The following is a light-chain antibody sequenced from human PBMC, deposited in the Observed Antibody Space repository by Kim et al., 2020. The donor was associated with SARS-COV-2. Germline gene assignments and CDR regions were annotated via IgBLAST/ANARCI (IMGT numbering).Light chain of an antibody. CDR3: SSYTRDNTLV. V-gene: IGLV2-14*03. CDR2: SVT. CDR1: NSDIGTYSY. Sequence: QSALTQPASVSGSPGQSITVSCTGTNSDIGTYSYVSWYQQHPGKVPKLIIYSVTKRPSGVSYRFSGSKSGNTASLTISGLQDEDEADYYCSSYTRDNTLVFGGGTQLTVL. J-gene: IGLJ2*01.